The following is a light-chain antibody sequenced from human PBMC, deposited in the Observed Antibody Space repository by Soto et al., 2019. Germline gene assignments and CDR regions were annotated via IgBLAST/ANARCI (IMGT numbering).Light chain of an antibody. CDR1: SSDVGGYNY. CDR2: DVS. CDR3: CSYTSSSTPWV. V-gene: IGLV2-14*03. Sequence: QSVLTQPASVSGSPGQSITISCTGTSSDVGGYNYVSWYQQHPGKAPKLMIYDVSNRPSGVSNRFSGSKSGNTASLTISGLQAEDESNYYCCSYTSSSTPWVFGGGTKVTVL. J-gene: IGLJ3*02.